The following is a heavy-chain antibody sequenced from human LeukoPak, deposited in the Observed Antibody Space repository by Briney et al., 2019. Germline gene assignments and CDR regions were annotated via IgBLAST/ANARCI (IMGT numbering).Heavy chain of an antibody. J-gene: IGHJ4*02. D-gene: IGHD6-19*01. Sequence: PGGSLRLSCVASGFPFSSYWMTWVRQAPGKGLEWVSVIYGGGSTYYADSVKGRFTISRDNSKNTLYLQMNSLRAEDTAVYYCARGAYSSGPYYFDYWGQGTLVTVSS. CDR1: GFPFSSYW. CDR2: IYGGGST. CDR3: ARGAYSSGPYYFDY. V-gene: IGHV3-53*01.